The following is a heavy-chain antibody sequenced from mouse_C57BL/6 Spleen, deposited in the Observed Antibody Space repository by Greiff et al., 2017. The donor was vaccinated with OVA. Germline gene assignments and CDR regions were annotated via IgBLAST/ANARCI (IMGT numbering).Heavy chain of an antibody. D-gene: IGHD2-4*01. Sequence: QVQLQQPGAELVKPGASVKMSCKASGYTFTSYWITWVKQRPGQGLEWIGDIYPGSGSTNYNEKFKSKATLTVDTSSSTAYMQLSSLTSEDSAVYYCARDYDYDVLYAMDYWGQGTSVTVSS. CDR2: IYPGSGST. V-gene: IGHV1-55*01. J-gene: IGHJ4*01. CDR3: ARDYDYDVLYAMDY. CDR1: GYTFTSYW.